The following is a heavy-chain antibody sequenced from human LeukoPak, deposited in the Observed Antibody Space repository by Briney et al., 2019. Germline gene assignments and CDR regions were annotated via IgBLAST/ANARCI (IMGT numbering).Heavy chain of an antibody. V-gene: IGHV3-23*01. Sequence: GGSLRLSCAASGFTFSGYAMSWVRQTPGKGLEWVSATSARGGDTYYADSVKGRFTISRDNSKNTVYLQMNSLRAEDTALYYCAKYFTFYGDSRGYYFDFWGQGILVTVSS. J-gene: IGHJ4*02. CDR2: TSARGGDT. D-gene: IGHD4-17*01. CDR1: GFTFSGYA. CDR3: AKYFTFYGDSRGYYFDF.